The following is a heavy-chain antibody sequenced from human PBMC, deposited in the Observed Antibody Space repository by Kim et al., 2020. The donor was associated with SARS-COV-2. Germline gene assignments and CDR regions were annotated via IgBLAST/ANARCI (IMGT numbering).Heavy chain of an antibody. J-gene: IGHJ3*02. V-gene: IGHV3-30*18. D-gene: IGHD5-12*01. CDR3: AKDFTGGGFDYGVAFDI. CDR1: GFTFSSYG. CDR2: ISYNGSNK. Sequence: GGSLRLSCAASGFTFSSYGMHWVRQAPGKGLEWVSVISYNGSNKYYADSVKGRFTISRDNSKNTLSLQMNSLRAEDTAVYCCAKDFTGGGFDYGVAFDI.